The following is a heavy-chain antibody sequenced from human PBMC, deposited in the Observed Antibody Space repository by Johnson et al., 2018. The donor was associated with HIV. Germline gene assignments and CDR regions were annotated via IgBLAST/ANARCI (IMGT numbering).Heavy chain of an antibody. CDR1: GFAFRTHW. Sequence: VLLVESGGGVVQPGRSLRLSCAASGFAFRTHWMVWVRQVPGKGPVWVARLYNDGSRTSYADSVKGRFTISRDNSKNTLYHQMNSLRAEDTAVYYCARAYSSGWLGAFDMWGQGTTVTVSS. J-gene: IGHJ3*02. CDR3: ARAYSSGWLGAFDM. V-gene: IGHV3-74*02. CDR2: LYNDGSRT. D-gene: IGHD6-19*01.